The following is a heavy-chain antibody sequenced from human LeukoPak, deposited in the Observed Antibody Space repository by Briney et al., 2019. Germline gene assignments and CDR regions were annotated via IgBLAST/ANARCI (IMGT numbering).Heavy chain of an antibody. CDR2: IYSGGST. D-gene: IGHD3-9*01. CDR1: GFTFDDYV. CDR3: ASSALRYFDWLPPLDY. J-gene: IGHJ4*02. V-gene: IGHV3-53*01. Sequence: GGSLRLSCAASGFTFDDYVMHWVRQAPGKGLEWVSVIYSGGSTYYADSVKGRFTISRDNSKNTLHLQMNSLRAEDTAVYYCASSALRYFDWLPPLDYWGQGTLVTVSS.